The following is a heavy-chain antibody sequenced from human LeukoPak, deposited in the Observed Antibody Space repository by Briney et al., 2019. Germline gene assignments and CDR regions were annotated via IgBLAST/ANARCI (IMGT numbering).Heavy chain of an antibody. Sequence: GESLKISCKGSVYSFTRYWIGWVRQMPGKGLERMGIIYPGDSDTRYSPSFQGQVTISADRSISTAYLQWSSLKASDTAMYYCARHPEGYTFDYWGQGTLVTVSS. V-gene: IGHV5-51*01. CDR2: IYPGDSDT. D-gene: IGHD5-24*01. CDR3: ARHPEGYTFDY. J-gene: IGHJ4*02. CDR1: VYSFTRYW.